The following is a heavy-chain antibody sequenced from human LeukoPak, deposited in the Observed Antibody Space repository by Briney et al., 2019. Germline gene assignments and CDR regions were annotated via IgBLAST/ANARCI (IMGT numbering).Heavy chain of an antibody. J-gene: IGHJ6*03. CDR1: GGPISSYY. D-gene: IGHD3-22*01. Sequence: SETLSLTCTVSGGPISSYYWSWIRQPPGKGLEWIGHIYYSGSTNYNPSLKSRVTISVDTSKNQFSLKLSSVTAADTAVYYCARGIFDYYDSSGYYDFYYYYYMDVWGKGTTVTVSS. CDR3: ARGIFDYYDSSGYYDFYYYYYMDV. CDR2: IYYSGST. V-gene: IGHV4-59*01.